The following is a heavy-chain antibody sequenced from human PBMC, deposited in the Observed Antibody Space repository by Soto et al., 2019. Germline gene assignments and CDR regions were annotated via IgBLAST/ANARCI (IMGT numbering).Heavy chain of an antibody. V-gene: IGHV4-31*03. CDR2: IYYSGYT. Sequence: SETLSLTCTVSGGSISSSSYYWGWIRQPPGKGLEWIGYIYYSGYTYYNPSLKSRVTISVDTSKNQFSLKLSSVTAADTAVYYCARVVVVVTDAKVGMDVWGQGTTVTVSS. J-gene: IGHJ6*02. CDR1: GGSISSSSYY. D-gene: IGHD2-2*01. CDR3: ARVVVVVTDAKVGMDV.